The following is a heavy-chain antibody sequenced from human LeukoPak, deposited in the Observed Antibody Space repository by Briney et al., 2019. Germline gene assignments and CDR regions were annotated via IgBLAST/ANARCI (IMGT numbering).Heavy chain of an antibody. J-gene: IGHJ5*02. CDR2: ISYHGIDK. D-gene: IGHD2-2*01. CDR1: GFTFSHYA. CDR3: AKVVVPAAMFWAIGGFDP. V-gene: IGHV3-30-3*01. Sequence: PGGSLRLSCAASGFTFSHYAMHWVRQAPGKGLEWVAVISYHGIDKYYADSVKGRFTISRDNSKNTLYLQMNSLRAEDTAVYYCAKVVVPAAMFWAIGGFDPWGQGTLVTVSS.